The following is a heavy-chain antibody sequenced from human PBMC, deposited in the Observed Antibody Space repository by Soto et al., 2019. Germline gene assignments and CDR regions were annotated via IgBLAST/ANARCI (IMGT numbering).Heavy chain of an antibody. D-gene: IGHD5-18*01. CDR1: GYTFTSYD. V-gene: IGHV1-8*01. Sequence: QVQLVQSGAEVKKPGASVKVSCKASGYTFTSYDINWVRQATGQGLEWMGWMNPNSGNTGYAQKLQGRVNMIRNTSISTAYMELSSLRSEDTAVYYCARVGDTAMELDYWGQGTLVTVSS. CDR3: ARVGDTAMELDY. CDR2: MNPNSGNT. J-gene: IGHJ4*02.